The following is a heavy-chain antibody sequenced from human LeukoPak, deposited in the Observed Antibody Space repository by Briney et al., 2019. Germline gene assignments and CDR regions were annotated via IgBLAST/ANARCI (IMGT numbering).Heavy chain of an antibody. Sequence: PSETLSLTCTVSGGSISSSSYYWGWIRQPPGKGLEWIGSIYYSGSTYYNPSLKSRVTISVDTSKNQFSLKLSSVTAADTAVYYCARAAAAGTLDYWGQGTLVTVSS. CDR2: IYYSGST. J-gene: IGHJ4*02. D-gene: IGHD6-13*01. CDR1: GGSISSSSYY. V-gene: IGHV4-39*07. CDR3: ARAAAAGTLDY.